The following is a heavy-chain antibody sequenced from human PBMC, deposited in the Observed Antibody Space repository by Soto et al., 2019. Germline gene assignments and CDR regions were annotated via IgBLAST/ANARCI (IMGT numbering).Heavy chain of an antibody. CDR3: ARNNGPDFWSGYYNKSNGFAP. CDR2: INPSGGST. CDR1: GYTFTSYY. D-gene: IGHD3-3*01. J-gene: IGHJ5*02. Sequence: GASVKVSCKASGYTFTSYYMHWVRQAPGQGLEWMGIINPSGGSTSYAQKFQGRVTMTRDTSTSTVYMELSSLRSEDTAVYYCARNNGPDFWSGYYNKSNGFAPWGQGTQVTVSS. V-gene: IGHV1-46*01.